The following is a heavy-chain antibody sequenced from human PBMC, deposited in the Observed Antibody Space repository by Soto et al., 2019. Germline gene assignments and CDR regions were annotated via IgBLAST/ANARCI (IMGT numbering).Heavy chain of an antibody. Sequence: QAGGSLRLSCAASGFTFSSYGMHWVRQAPGKGLEWVAVISYDGSNKYYADSVKGRFTISRDNSKNTLYLQMNSLRAEDTAVYYCAKERFVWIDYWGQGTLVTVSS. CDR1: GFTFSSYG. V-gene: IGHV3-30*18. J-gene: IGHJ4*02. CDR2: ISYDGSNK. D-gene: IGHD2-21*01. CDR3: AKERFVWIDY.